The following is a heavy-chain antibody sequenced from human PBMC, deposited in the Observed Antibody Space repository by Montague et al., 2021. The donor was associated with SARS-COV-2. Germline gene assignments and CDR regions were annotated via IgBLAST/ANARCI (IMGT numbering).Heavy chain of an antibody. D-gene: IGHD3-3*01. CDR1: GGSISSSSYY. V-gene: IGHV4-39*01. CDR3: ARQMGQSSIFGVVIQYDFDY. Sequence: SEFQSLSHTLSGGSISSSSYYWGWIRQPPGKGLEWIGSIYYSGSTYYNPSLKSRVTISVDTSKNQFSLKLSSVTAADTAVYYCARQMGQSSIFGVVIQYDFDYWGQGALVTVSS. J-gene: IGHJ4*02. CDR2: IYYSGST.